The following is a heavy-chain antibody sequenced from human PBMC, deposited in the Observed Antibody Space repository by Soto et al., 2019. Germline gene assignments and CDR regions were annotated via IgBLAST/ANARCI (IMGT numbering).Heavy chain of an antibody. D-gene: IGHD3-10*01. V-gene: IGHV3-74*01. CDR2: INSDGSST. CDR3: ARDRWGGGRDMDV. CDR1: GFTFSTYW. Sequence: EVQLVESGGGLVQPGGSLRLSCAASGFTFSTYWIHWVRQAPGKGLVWVSRINSDGSSTNYADSVTGRCTISRDNAKNTLFLQMNSLRAEDTAVYYCARDRWGGGRDMDVWGQGTTVTVSS. J-gene: IGHJ6*02.